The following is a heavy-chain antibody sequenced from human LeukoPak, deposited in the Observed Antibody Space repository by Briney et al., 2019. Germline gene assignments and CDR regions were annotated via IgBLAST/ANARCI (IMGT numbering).Heavy chain of an antibody. V-gene: IGHV2-5*01. CDR2: IYWNDDK. Sequence: KESGPTLVNPTQTLTLTCTFSGFSLSTSGVGVGWIRQPPGKALEWLALIYWNDDKHYSPSLSHRLTITKDTSKNQVVLTMTNMDPVDTATYYCVEGHYDVLTAYSTPFYSWGQGTLVTVSS. J-gene: IGHJ5*01. CDR3: VEGHYDVLTAYSTPFYS. CDR1: GFSLSTSGVG. D-gene: IGHD3-9*01.